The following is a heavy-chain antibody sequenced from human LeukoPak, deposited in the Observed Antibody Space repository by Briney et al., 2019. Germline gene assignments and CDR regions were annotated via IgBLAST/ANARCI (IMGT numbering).Heavy chain of an antibody. J-gene: IGHJ5*02. CDR2: IKQDGSVK. CDR1: GFTFTTYW. D-gene: IGHD3-10*01. CDR3: ARPLMYYYGSETYFWFDP. V-gene: IGHV3-7*01. Sequence: GGSLRLSCAASGFTFTTYWMGWVRQAPGKGLEWVANIKQDGSVKYYVDSVKGRFTTSRDNVKNSLYLQMNSLRAEDTAVYYCARPLMYYYGSETYFWFDPWGQGTPVTVSS.